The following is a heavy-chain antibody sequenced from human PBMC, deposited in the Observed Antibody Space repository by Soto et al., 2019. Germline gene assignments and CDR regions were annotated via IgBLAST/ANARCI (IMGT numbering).Heavy chain of an antibody. CDR3: ARHLEGGTVTRFDY. Sequence: QVQLQESGPGLVKPSETLSLTCTVSGGSISSYYWSWIRQPPGKGLEWIGYIYYSGSTNYNPSLKSRVTISVDTSKNQCSLKLSSVTAADTAVYYCARHLEGGTVTRFDYWGQGTLVTVSS. V-gene: IGHV4-59*08. CDR2: IYYSGST. CDR1: GGSISSYY. D-gene: IGHD4-17*01. J-gene: IGHJ4*02.